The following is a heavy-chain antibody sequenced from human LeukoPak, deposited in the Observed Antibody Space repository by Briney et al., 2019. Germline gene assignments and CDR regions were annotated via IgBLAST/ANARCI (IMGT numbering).Heavy chain of an antibody. V-gene: IGHV3-21*01. CDR1: GFTFSSYS. CDR3: TRDIGNNRVNWFFDL. D-gene: IGHD1/OR15-1a*01. J-gene: IGHJ2*01. Sequence: GRSLRLSCAASGFTFSSYSMNWVRQSPGKGLEWVSTITGRSTYIYYADSVKGRFTISRDNAKNSQYLQMNSLRAEDTAIYYCTRDIGNNRVNWFFDLWGRGTLVTVSS. CDR2: ITGRSTYI.